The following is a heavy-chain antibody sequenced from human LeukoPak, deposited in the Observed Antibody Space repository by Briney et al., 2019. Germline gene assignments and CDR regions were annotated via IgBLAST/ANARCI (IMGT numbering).Heavy chain of an antibody. D-gene: IGHD1-26*01. CDR1: GYTFTSYG. CDR2: ISAYNGNT. Sequence: GASVKVSCKASGYTFTSYGISWVRQAPGQGLEWMGWISAYNGNTNYAQKLRGRVTMTTDTSTSTAYMELRSLRSDDTAVYYCARGGSGGTSRGSFDYWGQGTLVTVST. V-gene: IGHV1-18*01. CDR3: ARGGSGGTSRGSFDY. J-gene: IGHJ4*02.